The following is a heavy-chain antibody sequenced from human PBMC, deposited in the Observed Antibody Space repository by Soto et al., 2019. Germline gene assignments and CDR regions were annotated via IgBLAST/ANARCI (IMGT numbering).Heavy chain of an antibody. CDR3: ARRVLYYDFWSGIDY. V-gene: IGHV4-39*01. CDR1: GGSISSSSYY. J-gene: IGHJ4*02. Sequence: PSETLSLTCTVSGGSISSSSYYWGWIRQPPGKGLEWIGSIYYSGSTYYNPSLKSRVTISVDTSKNQFSLKLSSVTAADTAVYYCARRVLYYDFWSGIDYWGQGTLVTVSS. D-gene: IGHD3-3*01. CDR2: IYYSGST.